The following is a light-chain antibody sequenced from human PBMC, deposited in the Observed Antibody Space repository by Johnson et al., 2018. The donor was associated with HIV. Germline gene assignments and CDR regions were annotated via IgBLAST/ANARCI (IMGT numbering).Light chain of an antibody. J-gene: IGLJ1*01. CDR2: KND. Sequence: QSVLTQPPSVSAAPGQKVTISCSGSSSTIGNNYVSWYQVLPGTAPKLLIYKNDKRPSGIPYRFSGSKSGTSATLGITGLQTGDEADYYCGTWDTSLTKGGVFGTGTKVTVL. CDR1: SSTIGNNY. CDR3: GTWDTSLTKGGV. V-gene: IGLV1-51*02.